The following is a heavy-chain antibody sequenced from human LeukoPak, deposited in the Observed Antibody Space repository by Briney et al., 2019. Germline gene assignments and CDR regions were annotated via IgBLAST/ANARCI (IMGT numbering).Heavy chain of an antibody. J-gene: IGHJ5*02. CDR3: ARSAKYCSSTSCTPDNWFDP. CDR2: INPSGGST. CDR1: GYTFTSYY. V-gene: IGHV1-46*01. D-gene: IGHD2-2*01. Sequence: GASVQVSCKASGYTFTSYYMHWVRQAPGQGLEWMGIINPSGGSTSYAQKFQGRVTMTRDTSTSTVYMELSSLRSEDTAVYYCARSAKYCSSTSCTPDNWFDPWGQGTLVTVSS.